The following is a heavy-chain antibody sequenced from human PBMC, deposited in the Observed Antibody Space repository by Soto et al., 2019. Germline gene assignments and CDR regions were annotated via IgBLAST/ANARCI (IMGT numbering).Heavy chain of an antibody. V-gene: IGHV4-31*03. J-gene: IGHJ4*02. D-gene: IGHD6-6*01. CDR1: GGSLSSGGYY. Sequence: QVQLQESGPGLVKPSQTPSLTCTVSGGSLSSGGYYWSWIRQHPGKGLEWIGYIYYSGTTYYNPSLKSRISISVDTSKIHFSLKRSSVTAADTAFYYCARTPITARPAFDYWGQGTLVTVSS. CDR2: IYYSGTT. CDR3: ARTPITARPAFDY.